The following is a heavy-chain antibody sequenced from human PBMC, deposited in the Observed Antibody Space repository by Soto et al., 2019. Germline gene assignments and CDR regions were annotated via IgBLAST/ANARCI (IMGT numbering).Heavy chain of an antibody. CDR3: ARVGGGQVLDV. J-gene: IGHJ6*02. D-gene: IGHD3-16*01. V-gene: IGHV5-51*01. CDR2: IYPGDSDT. Sequence: PGESLKISCKASGYSFSNYWIGWVRQMPGKGPAWMGIIYPGDSDTKYSPSFKGQVTISADTSISTAYLQWSSLKASDTAMYFCARVGGGQVLDVWGQGTTVTVSS. CDR1: GYSFSNYW.